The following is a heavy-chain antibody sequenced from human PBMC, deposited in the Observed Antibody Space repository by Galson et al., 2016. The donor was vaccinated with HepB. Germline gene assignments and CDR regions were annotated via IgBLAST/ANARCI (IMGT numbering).Heavy chain of an antibody. CDR2: VKQDGSEK. D-gene: IGHD5-18*01. V-gene: IGHV3-7*04. Sequence: SLRLSCAASGFPLSSFWMNWVRQAPGKGLQWVTNVKQDGSEKYYAESVKGRFTISRDNAWNSMFLQMNSLRPDDTAVYYCGRAQWIPARRAAYFDYWGQEILVTVSS. CDR3: GRAQWIPARRAAYFDY. J-gene: IGHJ4*02. CDR1: GFPLSSFW.